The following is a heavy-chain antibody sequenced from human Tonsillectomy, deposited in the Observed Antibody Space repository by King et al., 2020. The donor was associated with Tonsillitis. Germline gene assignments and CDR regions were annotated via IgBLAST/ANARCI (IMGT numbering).Heavy chain of an antibody. CDR2: IYYSGST. CDR1: GGSISSYY. V-gene: IGHV4-59*01. J-gene: IGHJ4*02. Sequence: VSGGSISSYYWNWIRPPPGKGLEWIGYIYYSGSTNYNPSLKSRVTISVDTSKNQFSLKLSSVTASDTAVYYRARGGNPIVGASLPDYWGQGTLVNVSS. D-gene: IGHD1-26*01. CDR3: ARGGNPIVGASLPDY.